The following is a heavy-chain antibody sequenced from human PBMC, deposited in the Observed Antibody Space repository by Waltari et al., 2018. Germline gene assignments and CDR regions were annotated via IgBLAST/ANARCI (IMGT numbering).Heavy chain of an antibody. D-gene: IGHD6-19*01. CDR3: TTVAGQPGAFDI. V-gene: IGHV1-24*01. CDR2: FDPEDGET. J-gene: IGHJ3*02. CDR1: GYTLTEFS. Sequence: QVQLVQSGAEVKKPGASVKVSCKVSGYTLTEFSMHWVRQAPGKGLEWMGGFDPEDGETIYAQKFQGRVTMTEDTSTDTAYMELSSLRSEDTAVYYCTTVAGQPGAFDIWGQGTMVTVSS.